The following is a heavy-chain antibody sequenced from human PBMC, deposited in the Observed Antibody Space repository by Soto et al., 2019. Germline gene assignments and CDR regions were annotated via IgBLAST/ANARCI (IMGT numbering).Heavy chain of an antibody. CDR1: GFTFGDYA. CDR3: TRVPYCSSTSCSLYYYYGMDV. CDR2: IRSKAYGGTT. D-gene: IGHD2-2*01. J-gene: IGHJ6*02. Sequence: SLRLSCTASGFTFGDYAMSWVRQAPGKGLEWVGFIRSKAYGGTTEYAASVKGRFTISRDDSKSIAYLQMNSLKTEDTAVYYCTRVPYCSSTSCSLYYYYGMDVWGQGTTVTVSS. V-gene: IGHV3-49*04.